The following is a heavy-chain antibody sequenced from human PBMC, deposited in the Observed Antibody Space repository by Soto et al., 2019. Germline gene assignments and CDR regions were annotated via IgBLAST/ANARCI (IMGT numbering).Heavy chain of an antibody. D-gene: IGHD3-3*01. V-gene: IGHV4-39*01. Sequence: SETLSLTCTVSGGSISSSSYYWGWIRQPPGKGLEWIGSIYYSGSTYYNPSLKSRVTISVDTSKNQFSLKLSSVTAADTAVYYCARDYDFWSGYHYFDYWGQGTLVTVSS. CDR1: GGSISSSSYY. J-gene: IGHJ4*02. CDR2: IYYSGST. CDR3: ARDYDFWSGYHYFDY.